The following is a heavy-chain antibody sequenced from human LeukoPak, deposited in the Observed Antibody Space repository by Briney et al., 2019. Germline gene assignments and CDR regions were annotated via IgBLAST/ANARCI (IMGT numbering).Heavy chain of an antibody. CDR2: IYYSGST. V-gene: IGHV4-39*01. D-gene: IGHD2-15*01. CDR3: ATASPVVAAVNIHAFDI. CDR1: GGSISGSSYY. J-gene: IGHJ3*02. Sequence: PSETLSLTCTVSGGSISGSSYYWGWIRQPPGKGLEWIGSIYYSGSTYYNPSLKSRVTISVDTSKNQFSLKLSSVTAADTAVYYCATASPVVAAVNIHAFDIWGQGTMVTVSS.